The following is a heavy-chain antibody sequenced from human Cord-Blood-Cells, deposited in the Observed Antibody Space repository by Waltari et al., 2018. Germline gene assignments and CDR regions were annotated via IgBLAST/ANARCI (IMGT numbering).Heavy chain of an antibody. CDR3: ARDPIGYYGSGSYYNAFDI. Sequence: QVQLVQSGAEVKKPGASVKVSCKASGYTFTGYYMHWLRQAPGQGLEWMGWINPNSGGTNYAQKFQGRVTMTRDTSISTAYMELSRLRSDDTAVYYCARDPIGYYGSGSYYNAFDIWGQGTMVTVSS. J-gene: IGHJ3*02. CDR2: INPNSGGT. V-gene: IGHV1-2*02. D-gene: IGHD3-10*01. CDR1: GYTFTGYY.